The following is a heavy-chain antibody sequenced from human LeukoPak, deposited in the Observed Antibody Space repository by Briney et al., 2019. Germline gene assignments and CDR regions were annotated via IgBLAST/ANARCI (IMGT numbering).Heavy chain of an antibody. CDR2: IYSGGST. CDR3: ARYSGYDLY. J-gene: IGHJ4*02. V-gene: IGHV3-66*01. Sequence: VGSLRLSRAASGFTACSNFMSCVRQAPGEGLENVSVIYSGGSTYYADSVKGRFTISRDNSKNTLYLQMKSLRVEDTAVYYCARYSGYDLYWGQGTLVTVSS. CDR1: GFTACSNF. D-gene: IGHD5-12*01.